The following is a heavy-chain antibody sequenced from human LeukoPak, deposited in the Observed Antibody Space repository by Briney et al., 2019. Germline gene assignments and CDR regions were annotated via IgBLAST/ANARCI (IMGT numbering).Heavy chain of an antibody. V-gene: IGHV4-31*03. Sequence: TLSLTCTVSGCSISSGGYYWSWIRQHPGKGLEWIGYIYYSGSTYYNPSLKSRVIISVDTSKNQFSLKLSSVTAADTAVYYCAREHSVVRGVMNYWGQGTLVTVSS. CDR3: AREHSVVRGVMNY. CDR1: GCSISSGGYY. J-gene: IGHJ4*02. D-gene: IGHD3-10*01. CDR2: IYYSGST.